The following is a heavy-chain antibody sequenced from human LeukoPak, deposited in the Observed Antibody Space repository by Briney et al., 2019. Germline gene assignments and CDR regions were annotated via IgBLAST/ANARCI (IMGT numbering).Heavy chain of an antibody. CDR1: GFTFSSYA. CDR2: MSYDGNSK. D-gene: IGHD3-22*01. Sequence: GGSLRLSCAASGFTFSSYAMHWVRQAPGKGLEWVAVMSYDGNSKYYADSVKGRFTISRDNSKNTLYLQMNSLRAEDTAVYYCARDLYYYDSSGYYPLGYWGQGTLVTVSS. CDR3: ARDLYYYDSSGYYPLGY. V-gene: IGHV3-30*04. J-gene: IGHJ4*02.